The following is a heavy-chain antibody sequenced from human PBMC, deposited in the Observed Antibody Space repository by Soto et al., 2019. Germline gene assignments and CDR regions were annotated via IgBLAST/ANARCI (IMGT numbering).Heavy chain of an antibody. V-gene: IGHV4-38-2*01. CDR3: ARGADSGGYYYYYGMDV. Sequence: SETLSLTCAVSGYSISSGYYWGWIRQPPGKGLEWIGSIYHSGSTYYNPSLKSRVTISVDTSKNQFSLKLSSVTAADTAVYYCARGADSGGYYYYYGMDVWGQGTAVTVSS. CDR1: GYSISSGYY. D-gene: IGHD1-26*01. CDR2: IYHSGST. J-gene: IGHJ6*02.